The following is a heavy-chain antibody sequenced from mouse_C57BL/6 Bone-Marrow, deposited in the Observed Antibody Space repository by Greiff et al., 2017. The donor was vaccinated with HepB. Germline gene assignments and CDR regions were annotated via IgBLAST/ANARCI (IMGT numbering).Heavy chain of an antibody. Sequence: EVQGVESGGGLVKPGGSLKLSCAASGFTFSSYAMSWVRQTPEKRLEWVATISDGGSYTYYPDNVKGRFTISRDNAKNNLYLQMSHLKSEDTAMYYCAREEKSTMVTYYWGQGTTLTVSS. CDR1: GFTFSSYA. V-gene: IGHV5-4*01. J-gene: IGHJ2*01. CDR2: ISDGGSYT. D-gene: IGHD2-2*01. CDR3: AREEKSTMVTYY.